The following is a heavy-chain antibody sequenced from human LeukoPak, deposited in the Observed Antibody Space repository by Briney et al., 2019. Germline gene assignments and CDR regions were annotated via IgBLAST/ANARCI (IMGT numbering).Heavy chain of an antibody. V-gene: IGHV1-69*02. CDR3: ARVGYDSSGYYYY. Sequence: GSSVKVSCKASGGTFSSYTISWVRQAPGQGLEWMGRIIPILGIANYAQKFQGRVTITADKSTSTAYMELSSLRSEDTAVYYCARVGYDSSGYYYYWGQGTLVTVSS. CDR1: GGTFSSYT. J-gene: IGHJ4*02. CDR2: IIPILGIA. D-gene: IGHD3-22*01.